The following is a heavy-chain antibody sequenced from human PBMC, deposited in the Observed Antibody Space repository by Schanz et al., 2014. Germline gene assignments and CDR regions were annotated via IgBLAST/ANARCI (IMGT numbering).Heavy chain of an antibody. J-gene: IGHJ6*01. CDR2: VNPSGDT. Sequence: QVQLVQSGAEVKKPGSSVKVSCKASGGTFSSYAFSWVRQAPGQGLEWMGRVNPSGDTDIAQRFQGSVTLTWTTSVSTDYMNRSDLRSDGTPRYYCAGLYSTEGNRFYYGMDVWGQGATVTVSS. CDR3: AGLYSTEGNRFYYGMDV. D-gene: IGHD4-4*01. CDR1: GGTFSSYA. V-gene: IGHV1-2*06.